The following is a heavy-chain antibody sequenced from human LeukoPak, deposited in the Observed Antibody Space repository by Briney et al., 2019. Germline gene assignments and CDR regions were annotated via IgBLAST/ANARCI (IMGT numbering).Heavy chain of an antibody. CDR2: ISYDGSNK. Sequence: GRSLRLSCAAPGFTFSSYAVPGVRQAPGKGLEGVAVISYDGSNKYYADSVKGRFTISRDNSKNTLYLQMNSLRAEDTAVYYCAREPYSSGWYLDYRGQGTLVTVSS. J-gene: IGHJ4*02. CDR1: GFTFSSYA. D-gene: IGHD6-19*01. V-gene: IGHV3-30-3*01. CDR3: AREPYSSGWYLDY.